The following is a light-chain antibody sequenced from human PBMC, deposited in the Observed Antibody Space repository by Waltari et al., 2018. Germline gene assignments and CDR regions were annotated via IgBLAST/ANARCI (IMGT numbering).Light chain of an antibody. CDR2: AAS. V-gene: IGKV1-6*02. J-gene: IGKJ1*01. CDR1: QGIGND. CDR3: LQDYKYPRT. Sequence: AIQMTQSPSSLSASVGARGTISCRASQGIGNDLGWYQQKPGTAPKLLIYAASTLQSGVPSRFSGSGSGTDFTLTISSLQPEDFATYYCLQDYKYPRTFGQGTKVEIK.